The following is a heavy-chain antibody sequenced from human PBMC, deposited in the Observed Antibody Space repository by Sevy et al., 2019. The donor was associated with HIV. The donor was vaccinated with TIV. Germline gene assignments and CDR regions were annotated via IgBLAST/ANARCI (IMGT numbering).Heavy chain of an antibody. CDR1: GGSISSSSYY. V-gene: IGHV4-39*01. CDR2: IYYSGST. D-gene: IGHD3-22*01. CDR3: ACLYDSSGYPVGAFDY. J-gene: IGHJ4*02. Sequence: SETLSLTCTVSGGSISSSSYYWGWIRQPPGKGLEWIGSIYYSGSTYYNPSFKSRVTISVDTSKNQFSLKLSSVTAADTAVYYCACLYDSSGYPVGAFDYWGQGTLVTVSS.